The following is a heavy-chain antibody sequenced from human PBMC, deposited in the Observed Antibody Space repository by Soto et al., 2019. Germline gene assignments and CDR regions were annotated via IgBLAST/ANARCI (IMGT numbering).Heavy chain of an antibody. D-gene: IGHD1-26*01. V-gene: IGHV3-30-3*01. Sequence: QVQLVESGGGVVQPGRSLRLSCAASGFTFSSYAMHWVRQAPGKGLEWVAVISYDGSNKYYADSVKGRFTISRDNSKNTLYLQMNRLRAEDTAVYYCARGDEWELLRGAFDSWGQGTLVTVSS. CDR1: GFTFSSYA. CDR2: ISYDGSNK. CDR3: ARGDEWELLRGAFDS. J-gene: IGHJ4*02.